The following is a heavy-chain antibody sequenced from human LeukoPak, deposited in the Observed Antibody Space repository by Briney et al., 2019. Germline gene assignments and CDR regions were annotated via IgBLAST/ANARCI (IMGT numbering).Heavy chain of an antibody. V-gene: IGHV3-30*14. D-gene: IGHD6-19*01. CDR1: GFTFNNYA. J-gene: IGHJ4*02. CDR3: ARGGSSGWSAPDDY. CDR2: VTYDGNNQ. Sequence: GGSLRLSCAASGFTFNNYAIHWVRQAPGKGLEWVAVVTYDGNNQYYADSVKGRFTISRHNSKNTLYLQMNSLRAEDTAVYYCARGGSSGWSAPDDYWGQGTLVTVSS.